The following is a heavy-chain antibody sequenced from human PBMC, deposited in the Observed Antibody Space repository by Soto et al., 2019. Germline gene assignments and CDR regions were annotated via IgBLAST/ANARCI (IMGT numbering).Heavy chain of an antibody. V-gene: IGHV5-10-1*01. CDR1: GYSFTSYW. D-gene: IGHD5-18*01. CDR3: ARQSVHTPMIDF. J-gene: IGHJ4*01. Sequence: PGESLKISCKGSGYSFTSYWISWVRQMPGKGLEWMGRIDPSDSYTNYSPSFQGHVTISADKSLNTAYLHWNSLKASDTAVYYCARQSVHTPMIDFWGPGTLVTSPQ. CDR2: IDPSDSYT.